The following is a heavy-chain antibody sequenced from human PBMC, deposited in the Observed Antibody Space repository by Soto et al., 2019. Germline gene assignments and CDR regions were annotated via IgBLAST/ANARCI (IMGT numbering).Heavy chain of an antibody. V-gene: IGHV1-69*01. Sequence: QVQLVQSGAEVKKPGSSVKVSCKASGGTFSSYAISWVRQAPGQGLEWMGGIIPIFGTANYAQKFQGRVTITADESTSTAYMELSSLRSEDTAVYYCARAGALVGSGPHTSYYYYGMDVWGQGTTVTVSS. CDR1: GGTFSSYA. D-gene: IGHD3-10*01. J-gene: IGHJ6*02. CDR2: IIPIFGTA. CDR3: ARAGALVGSGPHTSYYYYGMDV.